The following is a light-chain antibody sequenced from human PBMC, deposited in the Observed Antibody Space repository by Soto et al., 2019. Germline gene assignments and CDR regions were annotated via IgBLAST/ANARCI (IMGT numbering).Light chain of an antibody. CDR1: QDIGNY. CDR2: AAS. J-gene: IGKJ1*01. CDR3: RKYNSAPRT. Sequence: DIEMTQSPSSLSASVGDSVTITCRASQDIGNYLAWYQQKPGKVPKLLIYAASTLQSGVPSRFGGSGSGTDFTLTISSLQPEDVATYYCRKYNSAPRTFGQGTKVEIK. V-gene: IGKV1-27*01.